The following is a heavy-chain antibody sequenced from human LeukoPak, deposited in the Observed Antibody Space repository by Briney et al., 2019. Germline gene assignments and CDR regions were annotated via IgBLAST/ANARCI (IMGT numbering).Heavy chain of an antibody. J-gene: IGHJ5*01. CDR3: ARRRRNYAADS. V-gene: IGHV4-39*01. CDR1: GGSISSSDYY. CDR2: MSSSGST. D-gene: IGHD4/OR15-4a*01. Sequence: SEALSLTCIVSGGSISSSDYYWGWIRLPPGKGLEWIGSMSSSGSTYYNPSLKSRVTMSVDTSSNRFSLKLNSVTAADTAVYYCARRRRNYAADSWGQGTLVTVSS.